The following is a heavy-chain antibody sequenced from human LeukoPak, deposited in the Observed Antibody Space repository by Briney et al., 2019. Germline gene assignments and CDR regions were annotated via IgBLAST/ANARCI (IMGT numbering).Heavy chain of an antibody. J-gene: IGHJ6*03. V-gene: IGHV4-34*01. CDR2: INPSGGT. Sequence: PSETLSLTCAVYGGSFSDYSWSWIRQPPGKGLEWIGEINPSGGTNHNPSLMSRVSMSVDTSKNQISLRVSSVTAADTAVYYCARVGYSYSINDWSRTGLGPYATKHYYYMDVWGKGTTVTVSS. CDR3: ARVGYSYSINDWSRTGLGPYATKHYYYMDV. CDR1: GGSFSDYS. D-gene: IGHD5-18*01.